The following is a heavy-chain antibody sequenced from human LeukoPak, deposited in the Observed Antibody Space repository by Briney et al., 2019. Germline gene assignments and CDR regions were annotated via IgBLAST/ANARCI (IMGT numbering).Heavy chain of an antibody. Sequence: QTGGSLRLSCAASGFTFSGSAMHWVRQASGKGLEWVGRIRSKADSYATAYAASVKGRFTISRDDSKNTAYLQMNSLRTEDTAVYYCTRLSYYYGSGSYSTRYRSPIDWGQGTLVTASS. V-gene: IGHV3-73*01. J-gene: IGHJ4*02. D-gene: IGHD3-10*01. CDR3: TRLSYYYGSGSYSTRYRSPID. CDR1: GFTFSGSA. CDR2: IRSKADSYAT.